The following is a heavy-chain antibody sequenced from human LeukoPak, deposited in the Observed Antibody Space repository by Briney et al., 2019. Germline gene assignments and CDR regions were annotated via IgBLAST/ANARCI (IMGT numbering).Heavy chain of an antibody. CDR2: IDHDGTST. J-gene: IGHJ4*02. Sequence: GGSLRLSCATSGFTFSSYWMHWVRQAPGKGLVWVSRIDHDGTSTIYADSVKGRFTISRDNSKNTLYLQMNSLRAEDTAVYYCARDRDYYYGSGSDGGGMYNDYWGQGTLVTVSS. CDR3: ARDRDYYYGSGSDGGGMYNDY. CDR1: GFTFSSYW. V-gene: IGHV3-74*01. D-gene: IGHD3-10*01.